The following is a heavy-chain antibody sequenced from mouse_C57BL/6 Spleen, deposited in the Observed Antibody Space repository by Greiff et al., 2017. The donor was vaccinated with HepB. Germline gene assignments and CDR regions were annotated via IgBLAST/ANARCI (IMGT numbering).Heavy chain of an antibody. CDR2: IRNKANGYTT. J-gene: IGHJ2*01. CDR3: ARSELGFDY. D-gene: IGHD4-1*01. V-gene: IGHV7-3*01. CDR1: GFTFTDYY. Sequence: DVKLVESGGGLVQPGGSLSLSCAASGFTFTDYYMSWVRQPPGKALEWLGFIRNKANGYTTEYSASVKGRFTISRDNSQSILYLQLNALRAEDSATYYCARSELGFDYWGQGTTLTVSS.